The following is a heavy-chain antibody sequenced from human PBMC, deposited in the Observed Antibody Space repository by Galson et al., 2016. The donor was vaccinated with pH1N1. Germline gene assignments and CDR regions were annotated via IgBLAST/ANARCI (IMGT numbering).Heavy chain of an antibody. CDR2: ILPIIGIT. J-gene: IGHJ6*02. D-gene: IGHD3-10*01. CDR3: ATETGSSGMDV. V-gene: IGHV1-69*02. CDR1: GGTLSRHT. Sequence: SVKVSCKASGGTLSRHTITWVRQAPGQGLEWMGRILPIIGITNYAQKLQDRVTIIADRFTSTVSMELSGLTSDDTAVYYCATETGSSGMDVWDQGTKVTVS.